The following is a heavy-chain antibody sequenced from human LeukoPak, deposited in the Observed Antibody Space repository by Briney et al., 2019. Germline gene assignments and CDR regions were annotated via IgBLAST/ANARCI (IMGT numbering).Heavy chain of an antibody. Sequence: GGSLRLSCTASGLPFSSYEMNWVRQAPGKGLEWIPYISSRGTTIYYADSVKGRFTISRDNAENSLYLQMNSLRAEDTAVYYCARVYDTSGYKTPPPDYWGQGTLVTVSS. CDR2: ISSRGTTI. D-gene: IGHD3-22*01. J-gene: IGHJ4*02. V-gene: IGHV3-48*03. CDR1: GLPFSSYE. CDR3: ARVYDTSGYKTPPPDY.